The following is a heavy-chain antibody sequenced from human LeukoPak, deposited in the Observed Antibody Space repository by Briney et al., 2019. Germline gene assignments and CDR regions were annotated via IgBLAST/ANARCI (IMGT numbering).Heavy chain of an antibody. CDR2: ISAYNGNT. Sequence: ASVKVSCKASGYTFTSYGISWVRQAPGQGLEWMGWISAYNGNTNYAQKLQGRVTMTTDTSTSTAYMELRSLRSDDTAVYYCARDRFTVNNPCTWFDPWGQGTLVTVSS. D-gene: IGHD4-17*01. J-gene: IGHJ5*02. CDR1: GYTFTSYG. V-gene: IGHV1-18*01. CDR3: ARDRFTVNNPCTWFDP.